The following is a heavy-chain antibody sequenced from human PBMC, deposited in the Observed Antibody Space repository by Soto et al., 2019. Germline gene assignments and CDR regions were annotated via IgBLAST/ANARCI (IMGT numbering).Heavy chain of an antibody. D-gene: IGHD3-10*01. CDR2: ISAYNGNT. CDR1: GYTFTSYG. Sequence: GASVKVSCKASGYTFTSYGISWVRQAPGQGLEWMGWISAYNGNTNYAQKLQGRVTMTTDTSTSTAYMELRSLRSDDTAVYYCARVSSSYYYGSGSYHDYWGQGTLVTVSS. J-gene: IGHJ4*02. CDR3: ARVSSSYYYGSGSYHDY. V-gene: IGHV1-18*01.